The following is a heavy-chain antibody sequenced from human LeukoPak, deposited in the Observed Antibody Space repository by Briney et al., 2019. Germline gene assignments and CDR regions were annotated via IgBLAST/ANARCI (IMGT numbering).Heavy chain of an antibody. V-gene: IGHV3-30*02. CDR2: IRYDGSNT. D-gene: IGHD1-14*01. CDR1: EFTFSSYA. Sequence: GGSLRLSCAASEFTFSSYAMHWVRQAPDKGLEWVAFIRYDGSNTYYADSVKGRFTISRDNSKNTLYLQMNRLRAEDTAVYYCAGEASEIPGHYFDYWGQGTLVTVSS. CDR3: AGEASEIPGHYFDY. J-gene: IGHJ4*02.